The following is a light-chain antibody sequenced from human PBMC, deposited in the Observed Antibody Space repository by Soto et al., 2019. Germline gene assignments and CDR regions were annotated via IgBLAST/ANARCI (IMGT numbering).Light chain of an antibody. V-gene: IGKV3-20*01. CDR3: QHYGYPQWT. Sequence: ILLTQSRGSLSLSPGESAPLSCRASQTGSNSYLAWYQQKSGQAPRLLIYGVSTRATGIPDRFSGSGSGTEFALTISRLEPEDFAVYICQHYGYPQWTFGPGTKVDIK. J-gene: IGKJ1*01. CDR1: QTGSNSY. CDR2: GVS.